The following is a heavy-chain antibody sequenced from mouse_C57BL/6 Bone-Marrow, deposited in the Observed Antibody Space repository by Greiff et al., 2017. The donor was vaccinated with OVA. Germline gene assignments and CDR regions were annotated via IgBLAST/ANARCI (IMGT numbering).Heavy chain of an antibody. V-gene: IGHV1-78*01. CDR2: LYPRDGGT. D-gene: IGHD2-3*01. CDR1: GYTFTDHT. Sequence: VQLHQSDAELVKPGASVTISCKVSGYTFTDHTIPWLNQRPDQGLEWIGSLYPRDGGTRTNEKFKGMATLTADKSASPAYMQLNSLTSEDSAVYFCAGWQAWFAYWGQGTLVTVSA. J-gene: IGHJ3*01. CDR3: AGWQAWFAY.